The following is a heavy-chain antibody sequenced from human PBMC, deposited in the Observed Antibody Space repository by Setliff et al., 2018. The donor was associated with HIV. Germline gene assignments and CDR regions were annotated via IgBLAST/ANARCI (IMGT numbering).Heavy chain of an antibody. CDR1: GYDFKIYD. J-gene: IGHJ4*02. Sequence: VKVSCKASGYDFKIYDINWVRQVAGQGLEWMGWINPGTGNTGYPQNFSGRVTMTRNTSINTVYIELSSLRSEDTAIYFCARGKIPSWRLTMFDFWGQGTPVTVSS. D-gene: IGHD1-1*01. CDR2: INPGTGNT. V-gene: IGHV1-8*01. CDR3: ARGKIPSWRLTMFDF.